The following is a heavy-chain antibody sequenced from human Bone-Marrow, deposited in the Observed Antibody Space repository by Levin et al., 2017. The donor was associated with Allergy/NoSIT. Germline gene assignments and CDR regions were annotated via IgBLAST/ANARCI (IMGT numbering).Heavy chain of an antibody. CDR2: IIPVFGTT. Sequence: GASVKVSCTASGGSFSNSAVSWVRQAPGQGLEWVGGIIPVFGTTNHAQKFEGRVTITADESTSTVYMELSSLRSEDTAVYFCARDPDWNSYYMDVWGEGTTVTVSS. CDR1: GGSFSNSA. V-gene: IGHV1-69*13. D-gene: IGHD1-7*01. CDR3: ARDPDWNSYYMDV. J-gene: IGHJ6*03.